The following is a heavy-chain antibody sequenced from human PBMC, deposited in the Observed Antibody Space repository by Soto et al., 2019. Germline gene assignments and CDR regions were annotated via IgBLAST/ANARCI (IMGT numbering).Heavy chain of an antibody. CDR1: GGSISSYY. V-gene: IGHV4-59*01. D-gene: IGHD3-16*02. CDR2: IYYSGST. Sequence: PSETLSLTCTVSGGSISSYYWSWIRQPPGKGLEWIGYIYYSGSTNYNPSLKSRVTISVDTSKNQFSLKLSSVTAADTAVYYCARVFRGSYRYLDYWGQGTLVTVSS. J-gene: IGHJ4*02. CDR3: ARVFRGSYRYLDY.